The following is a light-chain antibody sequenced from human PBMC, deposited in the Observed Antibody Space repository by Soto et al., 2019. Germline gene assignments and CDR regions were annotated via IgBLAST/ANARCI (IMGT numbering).Light chain of an antibody. J-gene: IGKJ1*01. CDR1: QSVSSY. V-gene: IGKV3-11*01. CDR3: QQRGDWPA. Sequence: EIVLTQSPATLSLSPGERATLSCRASQSVSSYLAWYQQKPGQAPRLLFYDVSNRATGVPDRFTSSGSGTDFTLTISSLEPEDFAVYYCQQRGDWPAFGQGTKVEIK. CDR2: DVS.